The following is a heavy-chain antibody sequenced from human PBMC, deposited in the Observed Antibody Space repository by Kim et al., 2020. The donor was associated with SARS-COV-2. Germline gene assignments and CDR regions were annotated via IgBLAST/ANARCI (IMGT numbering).Heavy chain of an antibody. D-gene: IGHD3-9*01. V-gene: IGHV1-24*01. CDR1: GYTLTELS. CDR3: ATSSPLPYYYILTGTHWFDP. J-gene: IGHJ5*02. Sequence: ASVKVSCKVSGYTLTELSMHWVRQAPGKGLEWMGGFDPEDGETIYAQKFQGRVTMTEDTSTDTAYMELSSLRSEDTAVYYCATSSPLPYYYILTGTHWFDPWGQGTLVTVSS. CDR2: FDPEDGET.